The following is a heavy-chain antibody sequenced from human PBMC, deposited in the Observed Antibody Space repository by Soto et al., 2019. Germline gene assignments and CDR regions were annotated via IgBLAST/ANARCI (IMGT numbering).Heavy chain of an antibody. Sequence: SETLSLTCTVSGGSISNYYWSWIRQPPGKGLEWIGYIYYSGSTNYNPSLKSRVTISVDTSKNQFSLRLSSVTAADTAVYYCAREVRVDYFAYCGQRTLVTVSS. CDR3: AREVRVDYFAY. CDR1: GGSISNYY. V-gene: IGHV4-59*01. CDR2: IYYSGST. J-gene: IGHJ4*02.